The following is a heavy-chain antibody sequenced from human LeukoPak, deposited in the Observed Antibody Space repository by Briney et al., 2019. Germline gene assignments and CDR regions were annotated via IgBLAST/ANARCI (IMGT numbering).Heavy chain of an antibody. Sequence: GGSLRLSCTASGFVFSRYGMNWVRQAPGKGLEWVSFISSSSSTIYYADSVKGRFTISRDNSKNTLYLQMNSLRAEDTAVYYCARSSDWYYFDYWGQGTLVTVSS. D-gene: IGHD3-9*01. CDR2: ISSSSSTI. CDR3: ARSSDWYYFDY. V-gene: IGHV3-48*01. CDR1: GFVFSRYG. J-gene: IGHJ4*02.